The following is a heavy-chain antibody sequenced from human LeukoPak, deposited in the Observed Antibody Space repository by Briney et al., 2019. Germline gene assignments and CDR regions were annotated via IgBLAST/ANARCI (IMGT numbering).Heavy chain of an antibody. CDR2: ISGSGGST. Sequence: PGGSLRLSCATSGFTFSSHAMSWVRQAPGKGPEWVSAISGSGGSTYYAGSVKGRFTISRDNSKITLYLQMNSLRAEDTAVYYCAKYLGTGDGYYYYYYMDVWGKGTTVTVSS. V-gene: IGHV3-23*01. CDR1: GFTFSSHA. CDR3: AKYLGTGDGYYYYYYMDV. J-gene: IGHJ6*03. D-gene: IGHD7-27*01.